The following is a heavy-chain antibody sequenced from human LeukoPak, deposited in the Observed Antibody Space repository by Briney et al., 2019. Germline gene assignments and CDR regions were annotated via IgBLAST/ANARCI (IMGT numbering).Heavy chain of an antibody. D-gene: IGHD2-2*02. CDR1: GFNFDDYA. J-gene: IGHJ6*03. CDR3: ARDRCRSSSCYTGRGMAYYMDV. V-gene: IGHV3-43D*04. CDR2: ISWDGGST. Sequence: PGGSLRLSCAASGFNFDDYAMYWVRQSPGKGLEWVSLISWDGGSTYYSDSVKGRFIISRDNSKNSLYLQMNSLGVEDTALYYCARDRCRSSSCYTGRGMAYYMDVWGRGTTVSVSS.